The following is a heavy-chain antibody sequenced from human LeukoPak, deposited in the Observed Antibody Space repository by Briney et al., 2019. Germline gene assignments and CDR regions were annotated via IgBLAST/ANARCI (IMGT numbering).Heavy chain of an antibody. CDR2: INHSGST. D-gene: IGHD5-18*01. CDR3: ARGRGYSYGYPRSQFFDY. CDR1: DGSFSGYY. V-gene: IGHV4-34*01. J-gene: IGHJ4*02. Sequence: SETLPLTCAVYDGSFSGYYWSWIRQPPGKGLEWIGEINHSGSTNYNPSLKSRVTISVDTSKNQFSLKLSSVTAADTAVYYCARGRGYSYGYPRSQFFDYWGQGTLVTVSS.